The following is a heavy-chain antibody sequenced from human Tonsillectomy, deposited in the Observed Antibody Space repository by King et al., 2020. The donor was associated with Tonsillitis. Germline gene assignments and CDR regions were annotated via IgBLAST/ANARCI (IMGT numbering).Heavy chain of an antibody. Sequence: VQLVESGAEVKKPGESLRISCKGSGYSFTSYWISWVRQMPGKGLEWMGRIDPSDSYTNYSPSFQGHVTISADKSISTAYLQWSSLNASDTAMYYCARLDTPSFYYYNYMDVWGKGTTVTVSS. CDR2: IDPSDSYT. V-gene: IGHV5-10-1*03. CDR3: ARLDTPSFYYYNYMDV. J-gene: IGHJ6*03. D-gene: IGHD5-18*01. CDR1: GYSFTSYW.